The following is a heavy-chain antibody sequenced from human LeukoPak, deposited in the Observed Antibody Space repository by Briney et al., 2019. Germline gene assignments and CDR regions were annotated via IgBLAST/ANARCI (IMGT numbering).Heavy chain of an antibody. D-gene: IGHD4-17*01. V-gene: IGHV4-39*01. Sequence: SETLSLTCTVSGGSINTNTYYWGWIRQPPGKGLEWIGTIFYSGTTYYNPSLKNRITISVDTSKNQFSLNLSSVTAADTAVYYCAKQQRRSGLDSWGQGTLVTVSS. CDR2: IFYSGTT. J-gene: IGHJ4*02. CDR3: AKQQRRSGLDS. CDR1: GGSINTNTYY.